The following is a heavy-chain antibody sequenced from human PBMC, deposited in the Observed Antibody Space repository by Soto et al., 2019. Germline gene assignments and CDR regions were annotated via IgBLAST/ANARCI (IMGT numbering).Heavy chain of an antibody. Sequence: ASVKVSCKSFDNTFTYYGINWVRQAPGQGLEWLGWISGYNANTKEAQKFQDRVSMTADTSTRTAYLEVRSLTSDDTGVYFCAAHGGKHFGMDAWGQGTTGTVS. CDR1: DNTFTYYG. CDR3: AAHGGKHFGMDA. D-gene: IGHD3-16*01. J-gene: IGHJ6*02. CDR2: ISGYNANT. V-gene: IGHV1-18*01.